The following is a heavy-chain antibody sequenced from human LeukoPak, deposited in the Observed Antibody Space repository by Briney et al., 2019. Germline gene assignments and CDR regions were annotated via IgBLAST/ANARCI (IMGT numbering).Heavy chain of an antibody. CDR2: IYYSGST. V-gene: IGHV4-39*01. Sequence: PSETLSLTCTVSGGSISSSSYYWGWIRQPPGKGLEWIGSIYYSGSTYYNPSLKSRVTISVDTSKNQFSLKLSSVTAADTAVYYCASTPPLPRLLWFGELYMDVWGQGTTVTVSS. CDR3: ASTPPLPRLLWFGELYMDV. J-gene: IGHJ6*02. D-gene: IGHD3-10*01. CDR1: GGSISSSSYY.